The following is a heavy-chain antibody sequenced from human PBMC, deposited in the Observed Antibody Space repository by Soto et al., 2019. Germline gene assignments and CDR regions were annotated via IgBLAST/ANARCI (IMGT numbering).Heavy chain of an antibody. CDR1: GFTFSSYG. CDR2: ILYDGSKK. D-gene: IGHD4-17*01. V-gene: IGHV3-30*18. J-gene: IGHJ4*02. CDR3: AKDRGALRWSEEHYYFEY. Sequence: QEHLVQSGGGVVQPGGSLRLSCAASGFTFSSYGMHWVRQAPGKGLEWVAVILYDGSKKYYADSMKGRFTISRDNSKNTLYLQMNSLRAEDTALYYCAKDRGALRWSEEHYYFEYWGQGTLVTVSS.